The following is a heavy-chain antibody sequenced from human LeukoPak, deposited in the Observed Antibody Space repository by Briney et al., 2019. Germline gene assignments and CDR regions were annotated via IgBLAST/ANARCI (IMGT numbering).Heavy chain of an antibody. CDR2: IYYSGST. V-gene: IGHV4-61*05. D-gene: IGHD3-3*01. Sequence: SETLSLTCTVSGGSISSSSYYWSWIRQPPGKGLEWIGYIYYSGSTNYNPSLKSRVTISVDTSKNQFSLKLSSVTAADTAVYYCARQGVPYYDFWSGYSGLGVPSYNWFDPWGQGTLVTVSS. J-gene: IGHJ5*02. CDR3: ARQGVPYYDFWSGYSGLGVPSYNWFDP. CDR1: GGSISSSSYY.